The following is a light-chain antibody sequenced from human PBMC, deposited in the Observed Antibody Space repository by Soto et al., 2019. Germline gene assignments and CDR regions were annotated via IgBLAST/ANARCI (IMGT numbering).Light chain of an antibody. Sequence: QSVLTQPASVSGSPGQSITISCTGTSSDVGGYNYVSWYQQHPGKAPKLMIYDVSNRASGLSNRFSGSKSGNTASLTISGLQAEDEADYYCSSYTSSSKVFGTGTKVTVL. CDR1: SSDVGGYNY. J-gene: IGLJ1*01. CDR3: SSYTSSSKV. CDR2: DVS. V-gene: IGLV2-14*01.